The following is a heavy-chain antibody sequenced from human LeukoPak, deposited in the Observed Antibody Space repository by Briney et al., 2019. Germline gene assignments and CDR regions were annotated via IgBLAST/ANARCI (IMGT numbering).Heavy chain of an antibody. Sequence: ASVKVSCKASGYTFTGYYMHWVRQAPGQGPEWMGWINPNSGGTNYAQKFQGRVTMTRDTSISTAYMELSRLRSDDTAVYYCARAHSSGWYYFDYWGQGTLVTVSS. J-gene: IGHJ4*02. CDR3: ARAHSSGWYYFDY. D-gene: IGHD6-19*01. V-gene: IGHV1-2*02. CDR2: INPNSGGT. CDR1: GYTFTGYY.